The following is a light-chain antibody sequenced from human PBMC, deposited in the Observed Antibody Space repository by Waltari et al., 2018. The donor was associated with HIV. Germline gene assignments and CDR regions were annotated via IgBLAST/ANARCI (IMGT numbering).Light chain of an antibody. CDR3: QAFDSSTVV. V-gene: IGLV3-1*01. CDR2: QDT. Sequence: SYELTQLPSVSVSPGQTARITCSGDKLGDKYACWYQQRPGQSPVLVIYQDTKRPSGIHERFSGSNSGNTATLTISGTQAMDEADYYCQAFDSSTVVFGGGTKLTVL. CDR1: KLGDKY. J-gene: IGLJ2*01.